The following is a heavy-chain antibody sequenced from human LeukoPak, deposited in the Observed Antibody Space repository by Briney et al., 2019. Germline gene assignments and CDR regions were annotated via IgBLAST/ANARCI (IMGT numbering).Heavy chain of an antibody. CDR1: GFSFSSHA. CDR3: AKDPRLVRGVIVDY. J-gene: IGHJ4*02. Sequence: GGSLRLSCAASGFSFSSHAMSWVRQAPGKGLEWVSAISNSGDSTYYADSVKGRFTISRDNSKNTLYLQMNSLRAEDTAVYYCAKDPRLVRGVIVDYWGQGTLVTVSS. V-gene: IGHV3-23*01. D-gene: IGHD3-10*01. CDR2: ISNSGDST.